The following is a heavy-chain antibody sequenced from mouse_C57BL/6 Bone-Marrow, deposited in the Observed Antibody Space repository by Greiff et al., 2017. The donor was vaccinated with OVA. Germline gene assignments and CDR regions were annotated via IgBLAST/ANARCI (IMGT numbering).Heavy chain of an antibody. CDR1: GYTFTDYA. Sequence: VQLQESGAELVRPGASVTLSCKASGYTFTDYAMHWVKPTPVHGLEWIGAIDPETGGTASHQQFKGKAILTADKSPSTAYMELRSLTSEDSAVYYCTSLFSLLAYGGQGTLVTVSA. J-gene: IGHJ3*01. V-gene: IGHV1-15*01. CDR2: IDPETGGT. CDR3: TSLFSLLAY. D-gene: IGHD1-1*01.